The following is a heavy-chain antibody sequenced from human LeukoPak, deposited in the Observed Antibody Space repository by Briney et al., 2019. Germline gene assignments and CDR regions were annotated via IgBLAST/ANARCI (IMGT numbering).Heavy chain of an antibody. CDR1: GFAFDDYA. CDR3: AKDNYYDSGGYYLY. Sequence: PGRSLRLSCAASGFAFDDYAMHWVRQAPGKGLEWVSGISWNSGSIGYADSVKGRFTISRDNAKNSLYLQMNSLRAEDTALYYCAKDNYYDSGGYYLYWGQGTLVTVSS. CDR2: ISWNSGSI. D-gene: IGHD3-22*01. J-gene: IGHJ4*02. V-gene: IGHV3-9*01.